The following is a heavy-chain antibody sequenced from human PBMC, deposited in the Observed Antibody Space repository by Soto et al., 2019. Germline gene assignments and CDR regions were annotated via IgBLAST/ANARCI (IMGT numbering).Heavy chain of an antibody. CDR2: IKQDGSEK. D-gene: IGHD6-13*01. Sequence: EVQLVESGGGLVQPGGSLRLSCAASGFTFSSYWMSWVRQAPGKGLEWVANIKQDGSEKYYVDSVKGRFTISRDNVKNSLYLQMNSLRAEDTAVYYCARESFEAAAVPWYFDYWGQGTLVTVSS. J-gene: IGHJ4*02. V-gene: IGHV3-7*01. CDR3: ARESFEAAAVPWYFDY. CDR1: GFTFSSYW.